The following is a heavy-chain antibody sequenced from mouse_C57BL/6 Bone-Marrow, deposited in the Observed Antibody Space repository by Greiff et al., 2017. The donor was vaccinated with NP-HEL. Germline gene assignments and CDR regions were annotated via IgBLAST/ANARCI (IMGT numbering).Heavy chain of an antibody. CDR1: GYTFTDYN. CDR3: AREGYGNYPFDY. D-gene: IGHD2-10*02. Sequence: EVKLQQSGPELVKPGASVKIPCKASGYTFTDYNMDWVKQSHGKSLEWIGDINPNNGGTIYNQKFKGKATLTVDKSSSTAYMELRSLTSEDTAVYYCAREGYGNYPFDYWGQGTTLTVSS. V-gene: IGHV1-18*01. CDR2: INPNNGGT. J-gene: IGHJ2*01.